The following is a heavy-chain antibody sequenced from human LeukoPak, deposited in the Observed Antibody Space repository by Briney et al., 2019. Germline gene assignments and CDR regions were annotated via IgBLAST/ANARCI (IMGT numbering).Heavy chain of an antibody. Sequence: SETLSLTCAVYGGSFSGYYWSWIRQPPGKGLEWIGSIYYSGSTYYNPSLKSRVTISVDTSKNQFSLKLSSVTAADTAVYYCARERSYDILTGLGGPNWFDPWGQGTLVTVSS. V-gene: IGHV4-34*01. CDR1: GGSFSGYY. D-gene: IGHD3-9*01. CDR3: ARERSYDILTGLGGPNWFDP. J-gene: IGHJ5*02. CDR2: IYYSGST.